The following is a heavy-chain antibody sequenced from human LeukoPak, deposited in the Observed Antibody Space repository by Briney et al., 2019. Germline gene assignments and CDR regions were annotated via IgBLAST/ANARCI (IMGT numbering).Heavy chain of an antibody. Sequence: GASVKVSCKASGYTVTSYDINWVRQATGQGLEWMGWMNPNSGNTGYAQKFQGRVTMTRNTSISTAYMELSSLRSEDTAVYYCASSHRYDILTGYFSNNWFDPWGQGTLVTVSS. CDR1: GYTVTSYD. J-gene: IGHJ5*02. V-gene: IGHV1-8*01. CDR3: ASSHRYDILTGYFSNNWFDP. D-gene: IGHD3-9*01. CDR2: MNPNSGNT.